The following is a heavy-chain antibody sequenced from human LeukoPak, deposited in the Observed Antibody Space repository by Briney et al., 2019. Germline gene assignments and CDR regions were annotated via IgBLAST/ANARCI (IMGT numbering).Heavy chain of an antibody. V-gene: IGHV3-23*01. Sequence: GGSLRLSCVASGFNVSSNYMSWVRQAPGKGLEWVSAISGSGGSTYYADSVKGRFTISRDNSKNTLYLQMNSLRAEDTAVYYCAKDRDSSGWYGRYFDYWGQGTLVTVSS. CDR3: AKDRDSSGWYGRYFDY. D-gene: IGHD6-19*01. J-gene: IGHJ4*02. CDR2: ISGSGGST. CDR1: GFNVSSNY.